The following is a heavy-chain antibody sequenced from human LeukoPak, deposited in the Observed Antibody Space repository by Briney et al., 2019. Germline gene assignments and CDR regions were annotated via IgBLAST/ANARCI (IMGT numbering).Heavy chain of an antibody. V-gene: IGHV3-30-3*01. CDR1: GFTFSSYA. CDR2: ISYDGSNK. Sequence: GGSLRLSCAASGFTFSSYAMHWVRQAPGKGLEWVAVISYDGSNKYYADSVKGRFTISRDNSKNTLYLQMNSLRAEDTAVYHCARDEGSPYYYYGMDVWGQGTTVTVSS. CDR3: ARDEGSPYYYYGMDV. J-gene: IGHJ6*02.